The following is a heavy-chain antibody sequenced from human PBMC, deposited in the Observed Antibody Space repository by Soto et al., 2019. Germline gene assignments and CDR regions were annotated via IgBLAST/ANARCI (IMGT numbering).Heavy chain of an antibody. J-gene: IGHJ6*03. CDR3: ARDRGVAPPVAGNTHYYYYMDV. Sequence: QDQLVQSGGEVKKPGASVKVSCKASGYSFTNYGITWVRQAPGQGFEWMGWISAYNGDTNYAQKLQGRVTMTTDASTCTAYLELRSLRSDDTAVYYCARDRGVAPPVAGNTHYYYYMDVWGKGTTVTVSS. CDR2: ISAYNGDT. D-gene: IGHD6-19*01. V-gene: IGHV1-18*01. CDR1: GYSFTNYG.